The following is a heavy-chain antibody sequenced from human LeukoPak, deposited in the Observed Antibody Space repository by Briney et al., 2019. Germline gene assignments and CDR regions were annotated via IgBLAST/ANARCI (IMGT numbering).Heavy chain of an antibody. CDR2: MNYSGST. J-gene: IGHJ6*02. CDR3: ASGKSGFSYGYEVHYYYGMDV. D-gene: IGHD5-18*01. CDR1: GGSISSYD. Sequence: SETLSLTCTVSGGSISSYDWSWIRQPSGKGLEWIGYMNYSGSTNYNPSLKSRVTISVDTSKNQFSLKLSSVTASDTAVYYCASGKSGFSYGYEVHYYYGMDVWGQGTTVTISS. V-gene: IGHV4-59*08.